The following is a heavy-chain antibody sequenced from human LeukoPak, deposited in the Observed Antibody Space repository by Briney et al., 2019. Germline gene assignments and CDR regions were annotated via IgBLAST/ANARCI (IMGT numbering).Heavy chain of an antibody. CDR3: ARHSPPNWSGYYTPFDY. D-gene: IGHD3-3*01. J-gene: IGHJ4*02. CDR1: GGSISSGSYY. V-gene: IGHV4-39*01. CDR2: IYYSGST. Sequence: SETLSLTCTVSGGSISSGSYYWGWIRQPPGKGLEWIGSIYYSGSTYYNPSLKSRVTISVDTSKNQFSLKLSSVTAADTAVYYCARHSPPNWSGYYTPFDYWGQGTLVTVSS.